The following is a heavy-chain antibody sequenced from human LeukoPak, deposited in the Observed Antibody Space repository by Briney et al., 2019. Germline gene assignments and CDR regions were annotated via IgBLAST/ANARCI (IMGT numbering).Heavy chain of an antibody. V-gene: IGHV3-30*18. J-gene: IGHJ6*02. CDR1: GFTFSSYG. D-gene: IGHD3-22*01. CDR2: ISYDGSNK. Sequence: GGSLRLSCAASGFTFSSYGMHWVRQAPGKGLEWVAVISYDGSNKYYADSVKGRFTISRDNSKNTLYLQMNSLRAEDTAVYYCANGDSSGYYYYYGMDVWGQGTTVTVSS. CDR3: ANGDSSGYYYYYGMDV.